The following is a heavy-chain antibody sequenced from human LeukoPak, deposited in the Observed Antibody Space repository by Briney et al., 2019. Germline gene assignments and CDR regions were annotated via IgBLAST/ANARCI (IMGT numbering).Heavy chain of an antibody. Sequence: GGPLRLPCAASGFTFSSYEMNWVRQAPGKGLEWVSYISSSGSTIYYADSVKGRFTISRDNAKNLLYLQMNSLRAENTAVYYCARGGSGSYYGVYEAFDIWGQGTMVAVSS. CDR1: GFTFSSYE. CDR2: ISSSGSTI. J-gene: IGHJ3*02. V-gene: IGHV3-48*03. D-gene: IGHD1-26*01. CDR3: ARGGSGSYYGVYEAFDI.